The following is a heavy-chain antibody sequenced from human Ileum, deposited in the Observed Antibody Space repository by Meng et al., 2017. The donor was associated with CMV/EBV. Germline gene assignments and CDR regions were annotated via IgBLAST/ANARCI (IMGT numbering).Heavy chain of an antibody. CDR1: GYTFTDHN. CDR2: ISLGNGQT. Sequence: QVQLVQSGGEIKKPGASVKISCKTSGYTFTDHNIGWVRQAPGQGLEWVGWISLGNGQTVYGHKVQGRVTVTTDTSTSTAYMELRSLRSDDTAMYYCARDVWGFDYWGQGTLVTVFS. V-gene: IGHV1-18*04. J-gene: IGHJ4*02. CDR3: ARDVWGFDY. D-gene: IGHD7-27*01.